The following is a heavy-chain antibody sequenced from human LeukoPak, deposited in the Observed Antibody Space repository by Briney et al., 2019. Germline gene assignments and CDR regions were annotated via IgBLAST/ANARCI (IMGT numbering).Heavy chain of an antibody. D-gene: IGHD6-19*01. CDR1: GFSLSSYW. J-gene: IGHJ4*02. CDR3: VGGVGWLSDY. Sequence: GGSLRLSCAASGFSLSSYWMNWVRQAPGKGPEWVANIEKDGSEKNYVDSVKGRFTISRDNAKNLVYLQMSSLRAEDTAVYYCVGGVGWLSDYWGQGTLVTVSS. CDR2: IEKDGSEK. V-gene: IGHV3-7*04.